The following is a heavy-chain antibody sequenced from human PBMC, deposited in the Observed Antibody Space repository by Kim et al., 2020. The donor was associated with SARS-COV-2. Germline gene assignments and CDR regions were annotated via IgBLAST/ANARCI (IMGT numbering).Heavy chain of an antibody. Sequence: GGSLRLSCAASGFTFSSYAMSWVRQAPGKGLEWVSAISGSGGSTYYADSVKGRFTISRDNSKNTLYLQMNSLRAEDTAVYYCAKAFHYYDSSGYYGAFDIWGQGTMVTVSS. V-gene: IGHV3-23*01. D-gene: IGHD3-22*01. CDR2: ISGSGGST. CDR3: AKAFHYYDSSGYYGAFDI. J-gene: IGHJ3*02. CDR1: GFTFSSYA.